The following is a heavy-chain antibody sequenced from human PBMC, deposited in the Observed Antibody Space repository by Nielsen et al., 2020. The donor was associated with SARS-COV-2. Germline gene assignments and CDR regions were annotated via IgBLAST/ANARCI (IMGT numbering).Heavy chain of an antibody. CDR3: ARGSDYYDSSGLG. CDR1: GFTFSNAW. J-gene: IGHJ3*01. CDR2: IKSKTDGGTT. Sequence: GESLKISCAASGFTFSNAWMSWVRQAPGKGLEWVGRIKSKTDGGTTDYAAPVKGRFTISRDNSKNTLYLQMNSLRAEDTAVYYCARGSDYYDSSGLGWGQGTMVTVSP. D-gene: IGHD3-22*01. V-gene: IGHV3-15*01.